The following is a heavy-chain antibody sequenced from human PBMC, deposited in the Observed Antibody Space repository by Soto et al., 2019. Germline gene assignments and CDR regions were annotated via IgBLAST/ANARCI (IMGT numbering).Heavy chain of an antibody. D-gene: IGHD4-17*01. CDR3: ARDFYGDYGFDY. Sequence: EVQLVESGGGLVKPGGCLRLSCAASGFTFSRYSMNWVRQAPGKGLEWVSFISSSGSDIYYADSVKGRFTISRDNAKNSLYLQLNRLRAEDTAVYYCARDFYGDYGFDYWGQGTLVTVYS. V-gene: IGHV3-21*01. CDR2: ISSSGSDI. J-gene: IGHJ4*02. CDR1: GFTFSRYS.